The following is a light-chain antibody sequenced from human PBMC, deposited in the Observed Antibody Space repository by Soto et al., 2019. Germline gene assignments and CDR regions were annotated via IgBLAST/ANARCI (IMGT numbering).Light chain of an antibody. Sequence: QSVLTQPPSASGTPGQRVTISCSGSSSDIGSNYVYWFQQLPGTAPKLLIYRNNQRPSGVPDRFSGSKSGTSASLAISGLRSEDEADYYCAAWDASLSGYVFGIGTKVTVL. V-gene: IGLV1-47*01. J-gene: IGLJ1*01. CDR1: SSDIGSNY. CDR2: RNN. CDR3: AAWDASLSGYV.